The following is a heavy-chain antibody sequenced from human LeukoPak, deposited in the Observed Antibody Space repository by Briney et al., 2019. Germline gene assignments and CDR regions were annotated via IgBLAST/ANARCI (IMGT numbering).Heavy chain of an antibody. V-gene: IGHV1-8*02. Sequence: ASVKVSCKASGGTFSSYDINWVRQATGQGLEWMGWMNPNSGNTGYAQKFQGRVTMTRNTSISTAYMELSSLRSEDTAVYYCARVGQVVSAWDYGGTDHDFDYWGQGTLVTVSS. CDR2: MNPNSGNT. D-gene: IGHD4-23*01. J-gene: IGHJ4*02. CDR3: ARVGQVVSAWDYGGTDHDFDY. CDR1: GGTFSSYD.